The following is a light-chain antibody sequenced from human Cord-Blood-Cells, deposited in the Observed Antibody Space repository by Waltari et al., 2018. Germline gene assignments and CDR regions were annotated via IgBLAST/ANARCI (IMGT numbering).Light chain of an antibody. CDR2: AAS. CDR1: QRISSH. V-gene: IGKV1-39*01. CDR3: QQSYSTPFT. J-gene: IGKJ3*01. Sequence: DIPMTQSPSSLSASVGDRVTITCRVSQRISSHLNWYQQKPGKAPKLLIYAASSLQSGVPSRFSGSGSGTDFTLTISSLQPEDFATYYCQQSYSTPFTFGPGTKVDIK.